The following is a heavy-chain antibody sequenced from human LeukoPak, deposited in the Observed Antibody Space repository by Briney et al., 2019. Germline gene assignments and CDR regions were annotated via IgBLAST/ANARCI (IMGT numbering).Heavy chain of an antibody. CDR1: GFTFDDYG. Sequence: TGGSLRLSCAASGFTFDDYGMSWVRQAPGKGLEWVSGINWNGGSTVYADSVKGRFTISRDNAKNSLYLQMNSLRAEDTAVYYCAKGGKWELLEVLDYWGQGTLVTVSS. CDR2: INWNGGST. D-gene: IGHD1-26*01. V-gene: IGHV3-20*04. CDR3: AKGGKWELLEVLDY. J-gene: IGHJ4*02.